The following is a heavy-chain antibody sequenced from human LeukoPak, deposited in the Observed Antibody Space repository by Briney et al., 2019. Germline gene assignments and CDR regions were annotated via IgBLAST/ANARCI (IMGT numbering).Heavy chain of an antibody. CDR2: ISSSSSAI. Sequence: PGGSLRLSCAASGFTFSSYEMNWVRQAPGKGLEWVSYISSSSSAIYYADSVKGRFTISRDNAKNSLYLQVDSLRAEDTAVYYCARGSVAGRGSFDYWGQGTLVTVSS. J-gene: IGHJ4*02. CDR3: ARGSVAGRGSFDY. D-gene: IGHD6-19*01. CDR1: GFTFSSYE. V-gene: IGHV3-48*01.